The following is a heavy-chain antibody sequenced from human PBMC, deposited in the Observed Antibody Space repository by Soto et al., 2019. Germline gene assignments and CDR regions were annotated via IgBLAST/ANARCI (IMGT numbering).Heavy chain of an antibody. D-gene: IGHD1-7*01. Sequence: SETLSLTCTVSVGSVSSCSYYWSWILQPAGKGLEWIGYIYYSGSTNYNPSLKSRVTISVDTSKNQFSLKLSSVTAADTAVYYCARGLFYNWNLYAFDTWGQGTMVTVS. CDR2: IYYSGST. J-gene: IGHJ3*02. V-gene: IGHV4-61*01. CDR1: VGSVSSCSYY. CDR3: ARGLFYNWNLYAFDT.